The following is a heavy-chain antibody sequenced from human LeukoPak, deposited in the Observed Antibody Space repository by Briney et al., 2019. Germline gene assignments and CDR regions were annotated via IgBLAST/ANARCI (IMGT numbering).Heavy chain of an antibody. CDR3: ATDFNWAWNY. CDR1: GFRLSTYG. V-gene: IGHV3-30*02. J-gene: IGHJ4*02. Sequence: PGGSLRLSCVVSGFRLSTYGMHWDRQAPGKGLEWVSFIRNVGNDKYYAQSVKGRFTISRDDSKNTQYLQMNSLRGEDTAVYYCATDFNWAWNYWGQGTLVTVSS. CDR2: IRNVGNDK. D-gene: IGHD7-27*01.